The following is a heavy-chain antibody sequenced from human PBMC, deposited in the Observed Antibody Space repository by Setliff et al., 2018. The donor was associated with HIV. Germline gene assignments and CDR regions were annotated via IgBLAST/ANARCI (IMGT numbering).Heavy chain of an antibody. J-gene: IGHJ3*02. CDR2: TNNDGSIT. CDR1: GFTLSDHW. V-gene: IGHV3-74*01. CDR3: VKDLVEWLGYKVSDALDI. Sequence: GGSLRLSCAASGFTLSDHWMHWVRQVQGKGLVWVSRTNNDGSITNYAEFVKGRFTMSRDSAKNTLYLQMNSLRVEDTAVYYCVKDLVEWLGYKVSDALDIWGQGTTVTVSS. D-gene: IGHD3-3*01.